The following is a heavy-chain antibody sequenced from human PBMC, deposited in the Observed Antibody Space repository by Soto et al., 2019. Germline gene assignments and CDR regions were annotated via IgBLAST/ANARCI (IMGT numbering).Heavy chain of an antibody. CDR3: ARVGRQQIRYFDY. CDR1: GGSFSGYY. Sequence: QVQLQQWGAGLLKPSETLSLTCAVYGGSFSGYYWSWIRQPPGKGLEWIGEINHSGSTNYNPSIKSRVTISVDTSKNQFSLKLSSVTAADTAVYYCARVGRQQIRYFDYWGQGTLVTVSS. D-gene: IGHD6-13*01. J-gene: IGHJ4*02. V-gene: IGHV4-34*01. CDR2: INHSGST.